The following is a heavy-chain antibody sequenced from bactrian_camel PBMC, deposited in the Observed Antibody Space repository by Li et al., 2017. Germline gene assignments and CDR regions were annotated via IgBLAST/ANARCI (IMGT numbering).Heavy chain of an antibody. CDR1: RSLYSGAC. J-gene: IGHJ4*01. Sequence: HVQLVESGGGSVQAGGSLRLSCVASRSLYSGACVGWLRQAPGKEREGVAAIAIDGKSKYADSVKDRFTISKDNAKNTLYLEMNNLTPDDTAMYLCATHIRPGRMNWWRLLQAPEYINWGQGTQVTVS. V-gene: IGHV3S53*01. D-gene: IGHD7*01. CDR2: IAIDGKS. CDR3: ATHIRPGRMNWWRLLQAPEYIN.